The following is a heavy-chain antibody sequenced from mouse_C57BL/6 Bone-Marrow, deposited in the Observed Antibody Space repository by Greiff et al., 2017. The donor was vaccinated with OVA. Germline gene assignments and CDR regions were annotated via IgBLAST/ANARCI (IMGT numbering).Heavy chain of an antibody. D-gene: IGHD3-3*01. CDR2: INPSSGYT. V-gene: IGHV1-4*01. CDR3: ARSRTRYAMDY. CDR1: GYTFTSYT. J-gene: IGHJ4*01. Sequence: VQRVESGAELARPGASVKMSCKASGYTFTSYTMHWVKQRPGQGLEWIGYINPSSGYTKYNQKFKDKATLTADKSSSTAYMQLSSLTSEDSAVYYCARSRTRYAMDYWGQGTSVTVSS.